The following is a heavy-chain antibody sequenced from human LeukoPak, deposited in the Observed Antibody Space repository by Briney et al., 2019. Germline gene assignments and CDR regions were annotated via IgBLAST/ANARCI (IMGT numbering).Heavy chain of an antibody. V-gene: IGHV3-23*01. J-gene: IGHJ6*03. CDR1: GFTFSSYA. D-gene: IGHD2-2*01. Sequence: GGSLRLSCAASGFTFSSYAMSWVRQAPGKGLEWVSTISGRDDSTYYADSVKGRFTISRDNAKNSLYLQMNSLRAEDTAVYYCASGDIVVVPAAGYMDVWGKGTTVTVSS. CDR2: ISGRDDST. CDR3: ASGDIVVVPAAGYMDV.